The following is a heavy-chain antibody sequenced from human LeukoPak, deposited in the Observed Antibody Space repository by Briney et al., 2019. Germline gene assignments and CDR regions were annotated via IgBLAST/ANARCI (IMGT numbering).Heavy chain of an antibody. CDR1: GYTFTSFG. CDR2: ISAHNGNT. CDR3: ASDPVGYCSANGCYSVDY. D-gene: IGHD2-15*01. Sequence: ASVKVSCKASGYTFTSFGISWVRQAPGQGLEWMGGISAHNGNTNYAQKLQGRVTMTTDTSTRTAYMELRSLRSDDTAVYYCASDPVGYCSANGCYSVDYWGQGTLVTVSS. V-gene: IGHV1-18*01. J-gene: IGHJ4*02.